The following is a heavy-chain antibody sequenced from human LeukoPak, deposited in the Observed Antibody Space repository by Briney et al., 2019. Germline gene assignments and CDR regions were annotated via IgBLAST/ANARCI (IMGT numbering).Heavy chain of an antibody. CDR1: VYFITTNSFW. V-gene: IGHV4-39*01. CDR3: ARRGIWDLQIGNSFDP. J-gene: IGHJ5*02. Sequence: AVTLSLKCSISVYFITTNSFWWCWIPQSPGKGLETVTSIYYSGNTYYNPSLTTQATISPDTSKNKYSLRLPSVTAADTAIYFCARRGIWDLQIGNSFDPWGQGILVIVSS. CDR2: IYYSGNT. D-gene: IGHD3-16*01.